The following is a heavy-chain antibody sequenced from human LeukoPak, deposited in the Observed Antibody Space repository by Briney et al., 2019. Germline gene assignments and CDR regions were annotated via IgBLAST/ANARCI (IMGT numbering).Heavy chain of an antibody. CDR2: IRYDGSNK. J-gene: IGHJ4*02. V-gene: IGHV3-30*02. D-gene: IGHD6-19*01. Sequence: GGSLRLSCAASGFTFNSYGMHWVRQAPGKGLEWVAFIRYDGSNKYYADSVKGRFTISRDNSKNTLYLQMNSLRAEDTAVYYCAKDGGIAVAGSPFDYWGQGTLVTVSS. CDR1: GFTFNSYG. CDR3: AKDGGIAVAGSPFDY.